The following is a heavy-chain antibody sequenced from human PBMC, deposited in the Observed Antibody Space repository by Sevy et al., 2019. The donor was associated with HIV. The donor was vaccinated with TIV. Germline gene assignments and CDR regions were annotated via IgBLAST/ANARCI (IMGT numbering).Heavy chain of an antibody. J-gene: IGHJ6*02. V-gene: IGHV3-23*01. CDR1: GLTFSSYA. Sequence: GGSLRLSCAASGLTFSSYAMTWVRQAPGKGLDWVSTITGGGYNTYYAHSVKGRFTVSRDNSKNTVYLLMNTLRVEDTAVYYCAKAVTTWDYYYGVDVWGQGTTVTVSS. D-gene: IGHD4-4*01. CDR3: AKAVTTWDYYYGVDV. CDR2: ITGGGYNT.